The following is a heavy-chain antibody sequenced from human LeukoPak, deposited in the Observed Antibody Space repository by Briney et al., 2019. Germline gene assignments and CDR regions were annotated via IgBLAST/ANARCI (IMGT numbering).Heavy chain of an antibody. CDR3: ARGRGGTTFHQGGDY. V-gene: IGHV4-34*01. CDR2: INHSGST. J-gene: IGHJ4*02. Sequence: SETLSLTCAVYGGSFSGYYWSWIRQPPGKGLEWIGEINHSGSTNYNPPLKSRVTISVDTSKNQFSLKLSSVTAADTAVYYCARGRGGTTFHQGGDYWGQGTLVTVSS. D-gene: IGHD4-17*01. CDR1: GGSFSGYY.